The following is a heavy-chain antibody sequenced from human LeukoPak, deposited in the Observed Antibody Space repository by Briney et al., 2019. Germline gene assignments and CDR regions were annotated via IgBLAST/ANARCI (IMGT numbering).Heavy chain of an antibody. V-gene: IGHV4-4*08. CDR1: GFTFSTYA. J-gene: IGHJ6*03. D-gene: IGHD1-1*01. CDR3: ARDLEGYSYYYSMDV. CDR2: IYTTGST. Sequence: AGGSLRLSCAASGFTFSTYAMTWVRQAPGKGLEWIGRIYTTGSTNYNPSLRSRVTISMDTSKNQFSLNLSSVTAADTAVYYCARDLEGYSYYYSMDVWGKGTTVTVSS.